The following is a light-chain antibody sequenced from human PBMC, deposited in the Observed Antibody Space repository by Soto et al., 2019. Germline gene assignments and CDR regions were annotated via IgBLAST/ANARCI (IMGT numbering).Light chain of an antibody. Sequence: DIQMTTSPPTLSASVGARVTITCRASQSISVWLAWYQQKAGKAPNLLIYKASRLESGVPSRFSGSGSETEFTLTISGLQPGDSATYYCQQYNSYSPTFGQGTKVDI. CDR1: QSISVW. CDR2: KAS. J-gene: IGKJ1*01. V-gene: IGKV1-5*03. CDR3: QQYNSYSPT.